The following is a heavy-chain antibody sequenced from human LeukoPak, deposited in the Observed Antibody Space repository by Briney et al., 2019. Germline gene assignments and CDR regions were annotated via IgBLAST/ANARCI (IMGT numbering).Heavy chain of an antibody. V-gene: IGHV3-48*02. J-gene: IGHJ4*02. Sequence: PGGSVRLSCAASGFSFRNYGMHWVRQAPGKGREWVSYISTGSSTTYYADSVKGRFTISRDNVENSLYLQMNSLRDEDTAVYYCARVAAGYSVNYFDYWGQGTLVTVSS. CDR1: GFSFRNYG. CDR3: ARVAAGYSVNYFDY. CDR2: ISTGSSTT. D-gene: IGHD4-23*01.